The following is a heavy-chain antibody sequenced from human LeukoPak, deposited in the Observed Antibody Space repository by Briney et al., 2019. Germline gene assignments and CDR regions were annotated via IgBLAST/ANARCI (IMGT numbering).Heavy chain of an antibody. CDR2: IKSKTDGGTT. CDR3: TTDSSGWYIPSFDY. Sequence: GGSLRLSCAASGFTFSSYWMNWVRQAPGKGLEWVGRIKSKTDGGTTDYAAPVKGRFTISRDDSKNTLYLQMNSLKTEDTAVYYCTTDSSGWYIPSFDYWGQGTLVTVSS. CDR1: GFTFSSYW. V-gene: IGHV3-15*07. D-gene: IGHD6-19*01. J-gene: IGHJ4*02.